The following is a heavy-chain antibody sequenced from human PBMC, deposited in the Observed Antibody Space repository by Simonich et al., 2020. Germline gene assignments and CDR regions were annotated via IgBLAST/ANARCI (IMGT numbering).Heavy chain of an antibody. CDR1: GFTVSSNY. J-gene: IGHJ4*02. CDR2: NYSGGST. D-gene: IGHD1-1*01. V-gene: IGHV3-53*01. Sequence: EVQLVESGGGLIQPGGSLRLSCAASGFTVSSNYRSWVRQAPGKGREGVSVNYSGGSTYNAGSVKGRFTISRDNSKNTLYLQINSLRAEDTAVYYCARWTATGYYFDYWGQGTLVTVSS. CDR3: ARWTATGYYFDY.